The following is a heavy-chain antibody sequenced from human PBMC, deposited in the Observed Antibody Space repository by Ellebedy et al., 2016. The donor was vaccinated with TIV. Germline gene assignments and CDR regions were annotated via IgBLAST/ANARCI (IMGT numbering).Heavy chain of an antibody. CDR2: IIPILGIA. Sequence: ASVKVSCKASGGTFSSYAISWVRQAPGQGLEWVGRIIPILGIANYAQKFQGRVTITADKSTSTAYMELSSLRSEDTAGYYCATSGELSNYYYYGMDVWGQGTTVTVSS. CDR3: ATSGELSNYYYYGMDV. J-gene: IGHJ6*02. D-gene: IGHD3-10*01. V-gene: IGHV1-69*04. CDR1: GGTFSSYA.